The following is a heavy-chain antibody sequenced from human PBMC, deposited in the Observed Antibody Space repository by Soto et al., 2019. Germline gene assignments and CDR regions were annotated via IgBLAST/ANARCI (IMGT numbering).Heavy chain of an antibody. CDR1: GITFSTHA. CDR3: ATLGVGVVPAPMRYFDS. CDR2: ISSSGAGT. Sequence: EVKLLESGGGLVQPGGSLRISCAVSGITFSTHAMSWVRQPPGKGLEWVSAISSSGAGTYYADSVKGRFTISRDNSKNTLSLQMDSLRAEDTAVYYCATLGVGVVPAPMRYFDSWGQGTLVAFSS. D-gene: IGHD2-2*01. V-gene: IGHV3-23*01. J-gene: IGHJ4*02.